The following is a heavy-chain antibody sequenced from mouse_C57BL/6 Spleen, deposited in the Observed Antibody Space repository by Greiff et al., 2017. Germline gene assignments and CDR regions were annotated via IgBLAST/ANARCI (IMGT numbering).Heavy chain of an antibody. D-gene: IGHD2-5*01. CDR2: IYPGDGDT. V-gene: IGHV1-82*01. CDR3: AYSNYPYYAMDY. CDR1: GYAFSSSW. J-gene: IGHJ4*01. Sequence: VQLQQSGPELVKPGASVKISCKASGYAFSSSWMNWVKQRPGKGLEWIGRIYPGDGDTTYNGKFKGKATLTAYKSTSTAYMQLSSLTSDDSAVYFCAYSNYPYYAMDYWGQGTSVTVSS.